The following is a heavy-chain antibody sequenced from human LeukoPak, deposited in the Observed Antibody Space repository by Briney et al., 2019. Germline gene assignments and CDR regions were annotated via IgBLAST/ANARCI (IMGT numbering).Heavy chain of an antibody. Sequence: GASVKVFCKASGYTFTSYGFSWVRQAPGQGLEWMGWITIYNGNTNYAQKLQGRVTMTTDTSTTTAYMELRSLRSDDTAVYYCARRDCSSTSCYFDYWGQGALVTVSS. V-gene: IGHV1-18*01. CDR1: GYTFTSYG. CDR3: ARRDCSSTSCYFDY. J-gene: IGHJ4*02. D-gene: IGHD2-2*01. CDR2: ITIYNGNT.